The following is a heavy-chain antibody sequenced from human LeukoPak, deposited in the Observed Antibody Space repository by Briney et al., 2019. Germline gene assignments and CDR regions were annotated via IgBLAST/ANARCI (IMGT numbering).Heavy chain of an antibody. V-gene: IGHV1-69*05. D-gene: IGHD3-22*01. CDR3: ARDQFMGYYDSSAQGFDL. J-gene: IGHJ5*02. Sequence: ASVKVSCKASGGTFISYAIRWVGQAPGKGGEWMGRIIPIFGTANYAQKFQGRVTINTDESKSTDYMEVNRLRSEDTAVYYCARDQFMGYYDSSAQGFDLWGQGTLVTVSS. CDR1: GGTFISYA. CDR2: IIPIFGTA.